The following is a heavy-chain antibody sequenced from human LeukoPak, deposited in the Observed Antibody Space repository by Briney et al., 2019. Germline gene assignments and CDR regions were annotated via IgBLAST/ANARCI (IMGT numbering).Heavy chain of an antibody. J-gene: IGHJ6*02. CDR2: ISGSGGST. V-gene: IGHV3-23*01. D-gene: IGHD2-2*01. CDR1: GFTFSSYA. CDR3: AREDLDIVVVPAAKATSYYYYGMDV. Sequence: GGSLRLSCAASGFTFSSYAMSWVRQAPGKGLEWVSAISGSGGSTYYADSVKGRFTISRDNSKNTLYLQMNSLRAEDTAVYYCAREDLDIVVVPAAKATSYYYYGMDVWGQGTTVTVSS.